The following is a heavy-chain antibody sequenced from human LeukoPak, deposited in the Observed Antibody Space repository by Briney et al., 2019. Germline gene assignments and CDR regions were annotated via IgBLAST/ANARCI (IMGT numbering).Heavy chain of an antibody. Sequence: RSGGSLRLSCAASGFTFNTYWMIWVRQAPGKGLEWVANIDQGGSTKYYVDSLKGRFTISRDNAKNSLYLQMNSLRAEDTAVYYCVRDKGGRSGAVYYDAFDVWGQGTMVTVSS. D-gene: IGHD1-26*01. CDR2: IDQGGSTK. J-gene: IGHJ3*01. V-gene: IGHV3-7*01. CDR3: VRDKGGRSGAVYYDAFDV. CDR1: GFTFNTYW.